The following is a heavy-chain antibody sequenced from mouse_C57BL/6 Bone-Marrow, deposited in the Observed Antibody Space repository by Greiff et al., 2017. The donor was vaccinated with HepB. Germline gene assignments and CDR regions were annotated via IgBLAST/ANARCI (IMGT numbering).Heavy chain of an antibody. V-gene: IGHV3-6*01. CDR2: ISYDGSN. CDR1: GYSITSGYY. J-gene: IGHJ1*03. Sequence: ESGPGLVKPSQSLSLTCSVTGYSITSGYYWNWIRQFPGNKLEWMGYISYDGSNNYNPSLKNRISITRDTSKNQFFLKLNSVTTADTATYYCARRSPYFDVWGTGTTVTVSS. CDR3: ARRSPYFDV.